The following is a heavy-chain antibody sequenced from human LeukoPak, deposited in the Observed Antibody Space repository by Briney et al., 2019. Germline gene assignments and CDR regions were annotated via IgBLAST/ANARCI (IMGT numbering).Heavy chain of an antibody. J-gene: IGHJ5*02. CDR1: GGSVSSGSYY. CDR2: IYYSGST. V-gene: IGHV4-61*01. Sequence: SETLSLTCTVSGGSVSSGSYYWSWIRQPPGKGLEWIGYIYYSGSTNYNPSLKSRVTISVDTSKNQFSLKLSSVTAADTAVYYCASFLGGVTTPTWFDPWGQGTLVTVSS. CDR3: ASFLGGVTTPTWFDP. D-gene: IGHD3-16*01.